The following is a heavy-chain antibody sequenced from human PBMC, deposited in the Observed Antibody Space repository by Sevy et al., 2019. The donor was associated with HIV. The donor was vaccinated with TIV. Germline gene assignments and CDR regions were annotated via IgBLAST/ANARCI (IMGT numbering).Heavy chain of an antibody. D-gene: IGHD6-6*01. J-gene: IGHJ3*02. V-gene: IGHV3-30*18. CDR1: GFTFSSYG. Sequence: GGSLRLSCAASGFTFSSYGMHWVRQAPGKGLEWVAVISYDGSNKYYADSVKGRFTISRDNSKNTLYLQMNSLRAEDTAVYYCAKDLGDSSSGVVGAFDIWGQGTMVTVSS. CDR3: AKDLGDSSSGVVGAFDI. CDR2: ISYDGSNK.